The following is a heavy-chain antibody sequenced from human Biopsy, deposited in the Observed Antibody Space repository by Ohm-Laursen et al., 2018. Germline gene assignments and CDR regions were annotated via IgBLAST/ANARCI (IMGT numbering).Heavy chain of an antibody. CDR2: IYYSGST. J-gene: IGHJ5*02. V-gene: IGHV4-59*08. CDR1: GYSISTYY. Sequence: SDTLSLTCSVSGYSISTYYWSWIRQPPGKGLEWIGYIYYSGSTNYNPSLKSRVTISVDMSKNQFSLKLTSVAAADTAVYYCARHRGGMPSSGNWFDHWGQGTLVTVSS. CDR3: ARHRGGMPSSGNWFDH. D-gene: IGHD2-2*01.